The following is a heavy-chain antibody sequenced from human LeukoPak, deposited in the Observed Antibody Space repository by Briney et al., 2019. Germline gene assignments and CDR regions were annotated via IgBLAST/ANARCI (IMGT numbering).Heavy chain of an antibody. CDR2: IIPIFGTA. CDR1: GGTFSSYA. Sequence: SVKVSCKASGGTFSSYAISWVRQAPGQGLEWMGGIIPIFGTANYAQKFQGRVTITADESTSTAYMELRSLRSDDTAVYYCARDDNQLPRNPFDYWGQGTLVTVSS. J-gene: IGHJ4*02. V-gene: IGHV1-69*01. CDR3: ARDDNQLPRNPFDY. D-gene: IGHD2-2*01.